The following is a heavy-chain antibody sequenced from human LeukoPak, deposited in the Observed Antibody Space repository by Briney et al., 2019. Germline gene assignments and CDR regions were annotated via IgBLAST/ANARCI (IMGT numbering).Heavy chain of an antibody. CDR2: IYTSGST. CDR3: ARASLYGGWAPEPDYYYYMDV. J-gene: IGHJ6*03. Sequence: SQTLSLTCAVSGGSISSGGYSWSWIRQPAGKGLEWIGRIYTSGSTNYNPSLKSRVTMSVDTSKNQFSLKLSSVTAADTAVYYCARASLYGGWAPEPDYYYYMDVWGKGTTVTVSS. V-gene: IGHV4-61*02. CDR1: GGSISSGGYS. D-gene: IGHD4-23*01.